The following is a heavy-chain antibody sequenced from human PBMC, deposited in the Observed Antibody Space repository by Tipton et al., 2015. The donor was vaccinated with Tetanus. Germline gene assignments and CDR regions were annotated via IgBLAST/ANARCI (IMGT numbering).Heavy chain of an antibody. J-gene: IGHJ5*02. V-gene: IGHV4-34*01. Sequence: TLSLTCAVYGGSFSGSYWSWVRQPPGKGLEWIGEVHPRGSTNYNPSLKSRVSMSVDTSKNQFSLNMTSVTAADTAVYYCAMLPKHWLAHRGAPWGQGILVTVPS. D-gene: IGHD6-19*01. CDR1: GGSFSGSY. CDR2: VHPRGST. CDR3: AMLPKHWLAHRGAP.